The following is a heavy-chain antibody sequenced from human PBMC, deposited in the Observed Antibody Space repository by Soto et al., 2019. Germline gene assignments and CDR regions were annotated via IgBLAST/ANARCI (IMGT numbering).Heavy chain of an antibody. D-gene: IGHD1-26*01. CDR3: VREDILGARSFDY. Sequence: GGSLRLSCAASGFTFGGYSLNWVRQAPGKGLEWISYISSLSSPRYYAESVEGRFIISRDNAKNSLYLQMNSLRDEDTAVYFCVREDILGARSFDYWGQGTRVTVSS. CDR2: ISSLSSPR. CDR1: GFTFGGYS. V-gene: IGHV3-48*02. J-gene: IGHJ4*02.